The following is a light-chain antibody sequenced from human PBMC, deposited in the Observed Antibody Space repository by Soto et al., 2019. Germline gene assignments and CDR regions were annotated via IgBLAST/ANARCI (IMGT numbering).Light chain of an antibody. Sequence: QSVLTQPPSVSGAPGQRVTISCTGSSSNIGAGYDVHWYQQLPGTAPKLLIYGNSNRPSGVPDRFSGSKSGTSASLAIIGLQAEDEADYYCQSYDSSLSGSYVFGTGTQLTVL. CDR3: QSYDSSLSGSYV. V-gene: IGLV1-40*01. J-gene: IGLJ1*01. CDR2: GNS. CDR1: SSNIGAGYD.